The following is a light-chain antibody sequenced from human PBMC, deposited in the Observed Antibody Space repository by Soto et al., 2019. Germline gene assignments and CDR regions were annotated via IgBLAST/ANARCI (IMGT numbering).Light chain of an antibody. Sequence: HAVVTQEPSLTVSPGGTVTLTCGSSTGTVTSGHYPYWFHQKPGQAPRTLVYNTSDKHSWTPARFSGSLLGGKAALTLSGAQPEDEADFYCLLSYSGARVFGGGTKVTVL. J-gene: IGLJ3*02. CDR1: TGTVTSGHY. V-gene: IGLV7-46*01. CDR2: NTS. CDR3: LLSYSGARV.